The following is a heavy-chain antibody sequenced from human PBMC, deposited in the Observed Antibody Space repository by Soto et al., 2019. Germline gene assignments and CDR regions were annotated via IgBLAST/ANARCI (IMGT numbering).Heavy chain of an antibody. CDR2: IYYSGST. CDR1: GGSISSGGYY. J-gene: IGHJ6*02. V-gene: IGHV4-31*03. CDR3: ARVVLVPAAMSSRYYYYGMDV. Sequence: QVQLQESGPGLVKPSQTLSLTCTVSGGSISSGGYYWSWIRQHPGKGLEWIGYIYYSGSTYYNPSLKRRVTISVDTSKNQFSLKLSSVTAADTAVYYCARVVLVPAAMSSRYYYYGMDVWGQGTTVTVSS. D-gene: IGHD2-2*01.